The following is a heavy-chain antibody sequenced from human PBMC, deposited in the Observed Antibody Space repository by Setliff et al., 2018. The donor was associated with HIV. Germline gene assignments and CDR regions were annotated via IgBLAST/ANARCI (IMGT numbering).Heavy chain of an antibody. CDR3: TRHPLRPGIAGYFYFVDV. CDR1: GYFFLDSW. D-gene: IGHD3-9*01. Sequence: PGESLKISCQGSGYFFLDSWIGWVRQMPGKGLEWVAIIYPGDSETRYSPSFEGQVTISVDRSINTAYLQWSSLKASDTAIYYCTRHPLRPGIAGYFYFVDVWGTGTTVTVSS. V-gene: IGHV5-51*01. CDR2: IYPGDSET. J-gene: IGHJ6*03.